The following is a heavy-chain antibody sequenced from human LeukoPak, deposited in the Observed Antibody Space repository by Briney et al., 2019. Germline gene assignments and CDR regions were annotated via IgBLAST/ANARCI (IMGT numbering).Heavy chain of an antibody. J-gene: IGHJ4*02. CDR2: IDSDGSTT. CDR1: GFTFSSYG. V-gene: IGHV3-74*01. CDR3: ATSRPFDY. Sequence: GGSLRLSCAASGFTFSSYGMHWVRQPPGKGLVWVSHIDSDGSTTRYADSVKGRFTISRDNAKNTLYLQMNGLRAEDTAVYYCATSRPFDYWGQGILVTVSS.